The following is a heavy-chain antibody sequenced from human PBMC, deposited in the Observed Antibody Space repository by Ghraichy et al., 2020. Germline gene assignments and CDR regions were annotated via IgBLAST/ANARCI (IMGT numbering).Heavy chain of an antibody. V-gene: IGHV1-18*01. J-gene: IGHJ4*02. Sequence: ASVKVSCKASGYTFTSYGISWVRQAPGQGLEWMGWISAYNGNTNYAQKLQGRVTMTTETSTSTAYMELRSLRSDDTAVYYCARARTPFTIFGVVSDDYWGQGTLVTVSS. D-gene: IGHD3-3*01. CDR1: GYTFTSYG. CDR3: ARARTPFTIFGVVSDDY. CDR2: ISAYNGNT.